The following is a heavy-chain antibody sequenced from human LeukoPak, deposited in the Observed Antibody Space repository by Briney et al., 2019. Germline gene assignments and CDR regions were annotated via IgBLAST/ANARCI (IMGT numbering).Heavy chain of an antibody. CDR3: AKALGGNYFSDR. Sequence: PGGSLRLSCAASGFTFSTYAMSWVRQAPGKGPEWVSAISGGSTHYTDSVKGRFTISRDNSKSTLYLQMNSLRAEDTAVYYCAKALGGNYFSDRWGQGTLVTVSS. D-gene: IGHD1-7*01. CDR2: ISGGST. CDR1: GFTFSTYA. V-gene: IGHV3-23*01. J-gene: IGHJ5*02.